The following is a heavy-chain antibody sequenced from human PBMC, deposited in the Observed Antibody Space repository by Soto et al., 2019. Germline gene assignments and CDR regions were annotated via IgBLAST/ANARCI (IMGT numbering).Heavy chain of an antibody. D-gene: IGHD3-10*01. CDR3: ASGVSYGSGSYYNVYGMDV. CDR1: GDSVSSNSAA. J-gene: IGHJ6*01. CDR2: TYYRSKWYN. V-gene: IGHV6-1*01. Sequence: SQTLSLTCAISGDSVSSNSAAWNWIRQSPSRSLEWLGRTYYRSKWYNDYAVSVKSRITINPDTSKNQFSLQLNSVTPEDTAVYYCASGVSYGSGSYYNVYGMDVWGQGTTVTVSS.